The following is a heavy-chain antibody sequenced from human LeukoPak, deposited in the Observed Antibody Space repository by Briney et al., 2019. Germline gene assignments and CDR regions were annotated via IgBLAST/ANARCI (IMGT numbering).Heavy chain of an antibody. CDR1: GFTFSNAW. CDR3: TTDQIAAQTYYYDPRGAFDI. Sequence: GGSLRLSCAASGFTFSNAWMSWVRQAPGKGLEWVGRIKSKTDGGTTDYAAPVKGRFTISRDDSKNTLYLQMNSLKTEDTAVYYCTTDQIAAQTYYYDPRGAFDIWGQGTMVTVSS. J-gene: IGHJ3*02. V-gene: IGHV3-15*01. D-gene: IGHD3-22*01. CDR2: IKSKTDGGTT.